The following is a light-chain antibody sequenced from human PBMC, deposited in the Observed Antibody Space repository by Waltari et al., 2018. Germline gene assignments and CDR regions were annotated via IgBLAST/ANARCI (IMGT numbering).Light chain of an antibody. CDR3: GTWDSSLRGGV. CDR1: RSTLGNNY. CDR2: DNN. Sequence: QSVLTQPPSVSAAPGQTVTISCSCSRSTLGNNYVAWYQQFPGTAPKLLIYDNNKRPSVIPDRFSGSKSGTSATLGITGLQTGDEADYYCGTWDSSLRGGVFGGGTKLTVL. V-gene: IGLV1-51*01. J-gene: IGLJ2*01.